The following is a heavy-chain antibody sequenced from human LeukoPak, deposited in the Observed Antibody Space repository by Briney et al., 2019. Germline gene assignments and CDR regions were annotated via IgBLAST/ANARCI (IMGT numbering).Heavy chain of an antibody. V-gene: IGHV1-18*01. CDR3: ARDANWNYYYYNYMDV. D-gene: IGHD1-20*01. CDR2: ISAYNGNT. J-gene: IGHJ6*03. Sequence: ASVKVSCKASGYTFTSYDINWVRQATGQGLEWMGWISAYNGNTNYAQKFQGRVTMTTDTSTSTAYMELRSLRSDDTAVYYCARDANWNYYYYNYMDVWGTGTTVTVSS. CDR1: GYTFTSYD.